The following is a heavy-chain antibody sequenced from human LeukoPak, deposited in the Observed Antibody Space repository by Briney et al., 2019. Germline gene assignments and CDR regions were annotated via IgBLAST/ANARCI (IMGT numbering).Heavy chain of an antibody. CDR2: INHRGST. CDR1: GGSFRGYY. D-gene: IGHD4-17*01. J-gene: IGHJ4*02. CDR3: ARGGEAGLAD. Sequence: SETLSLTCAVYGGSFRGYYWSWIRQPPGKGLEWIGEINHRGSTKYNPSLKSRVTISVDTSKNQFSLNLRSATAADTAVYYCARGGEAGLADWGQGTLVTVSS. V-gene: IGHV4-34*01.